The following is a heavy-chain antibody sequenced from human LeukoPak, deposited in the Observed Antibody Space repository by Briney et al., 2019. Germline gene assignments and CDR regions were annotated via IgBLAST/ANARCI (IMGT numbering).Heavy chain of an antibody. Sequence: SVKVSCKGSGGTFTSYGSSWVRQAPGQGLEWRGGSIAIFGTAKCAQKFQGRVTTTADESTSTAYMELSSLGSEDTAVYYCARGSVEGYSYGSLGIDYWGQGTLVTVSS. CDR2: SIAIFGTA. J-gene: IGHJ4*02. D-gene: IGHD5-18*01. CDR3: ARGSVEGYSYGSLGIDY. CDR1: GGTFTSYG. V-gene: IGHV1-69*13.